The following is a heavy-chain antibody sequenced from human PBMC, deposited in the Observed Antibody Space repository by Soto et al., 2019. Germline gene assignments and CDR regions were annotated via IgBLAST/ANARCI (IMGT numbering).Heavy chain of an antibody. CDR1: GGTFSGYV. CDR2: IIPIFGTA. V-gene: IGHV1-69*06. J-gene: IGHJ5*02. Sequence: GASVKVSRKGFGGTFSGYVVGWGGQAPGQGLEWMGGIIPIFGTANYAQKFQGRVTITADKSTSTAYMELSGLRSEDTAVYYCANKLGSNWFDPWGQGTLVTVSS. CDR3: ANKLGSNWFDP. D-gene: IGHD7-27*01.